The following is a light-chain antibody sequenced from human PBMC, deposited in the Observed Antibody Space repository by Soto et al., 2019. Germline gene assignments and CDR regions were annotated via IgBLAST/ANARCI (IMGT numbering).Light chain of an antibody. CDR3: LQYADLPIT. V-gene: IGKV1-33*01. J-gene: IGKJ5*01. Sequence: DIQMTQSPSSLSASVGDTVTITCQASQDISHYLNWYQQKPGKALKLLIYDASNLHPGVPSRFRGSGSGIEFSFTITCLQPEDVATLYCLQYADLPITVGQGTRLEIX. CDR1: QDISHY. CDR2: DAS.